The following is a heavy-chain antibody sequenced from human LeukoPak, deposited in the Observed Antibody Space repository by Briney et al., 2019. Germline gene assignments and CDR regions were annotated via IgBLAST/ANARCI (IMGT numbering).Heavy chain of an antibody. V-gene: IGHV3-48*02. D-gene: IGHD1-26*01. CDR2: ISSSSSTI. J-gene: IGHJ4*02. Sequence: GGSLRLSCAASGFTFSSYSMNWVRQAPGKGLEWVSYISSSSSTIYYADSVKGRFTISRDNAKNSLYLQMNSLRDEDTAVYYCARDLLGATLGWYFDYWGQGTLVTVSS. CDR1: GFTFSSYS. CDR3: ARDLLGATLGWYFDY.